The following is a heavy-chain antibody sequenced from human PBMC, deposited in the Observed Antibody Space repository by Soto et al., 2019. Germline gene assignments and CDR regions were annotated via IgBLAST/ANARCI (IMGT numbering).Heavy chain of an antibody. CDR1: GFTFSNAW. J-gene: IGHJ4*02. CDR3: TTDTVGATTFPAYFDY. CDR2: IKSKTDGGTT. D-gene: IGHD1-26*01. Sequence: EVQLVESGGGLVKPGGSLRLSCAASGFTFSNAWMSWVRQAPGKGLEWVGRIKSKTDGGTTDYAAPVKGRFTISRDDSKNTLYLQMNSLKTEDTAVYYCTTDTVGATTFPAYFDYWGQGTLVTVSS. V-gene: IGHV3-15*01.